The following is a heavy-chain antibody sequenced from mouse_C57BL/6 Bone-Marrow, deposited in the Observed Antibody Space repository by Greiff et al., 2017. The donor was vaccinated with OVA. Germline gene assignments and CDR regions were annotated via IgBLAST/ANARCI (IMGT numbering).Heavy chain of an antibody. Sequence: QVQLQQSGAELARPGASVKMSCKASGYTFTSYTMHWVKQRPGQGLEWIGYINPSSGYTKYNQKFKDKATLTADKSSSTAYMQLSSLTSEDSAVYYCATLSRYWYFDVWGTGTTVTVSS. V-gene: IGHV1-4*01. J-gene: IGHJ1*03. CDR2: INPSSGYT. CDR3: ATLSRYWYFDV. CDR1: GYTFTSYT.